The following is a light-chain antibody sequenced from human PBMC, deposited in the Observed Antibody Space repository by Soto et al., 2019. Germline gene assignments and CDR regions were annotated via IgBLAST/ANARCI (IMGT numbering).Light chain of an antibody. CDR2: DVN. CDR3: SSFASSSTLVV. J-gene: IGLJ2*01. V-gene: IGLV2-14*03. Sequence: QSAMTQPASMSGSPGQAITISCSGTSSDVGGHNYVSWYQHHPGKAPKLMMYDVNSRPSGVSNRFSGSKSGNTASLTISGIQAEDEADYYYSSFASSSTLVVFGGGTKLTVL. CDR1: SSDVGGHNY.